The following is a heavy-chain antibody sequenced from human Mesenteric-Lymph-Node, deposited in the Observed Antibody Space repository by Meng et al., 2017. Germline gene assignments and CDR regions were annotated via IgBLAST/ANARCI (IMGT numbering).Heavy chain of an antibody. J-gene: IGHJ4*02. D-gene: IGHD6-13*01. CDR3: ARGSSSSWYFGY. Sequence: RLPVSGTGLGKPSGTRHPNRAISGGSISSSNWVSWVRQPPGKGLEWIGEIYHSGSTNYNPSLKSRVTISVDTSKNQFSLKLSSVTAADTAVYYCARGSSSSWYFGYWGQGTLVTVSS. CDR1: GGSISSSNW. V-gene: IGHV4-4*02. CDR2: IYHSGST.